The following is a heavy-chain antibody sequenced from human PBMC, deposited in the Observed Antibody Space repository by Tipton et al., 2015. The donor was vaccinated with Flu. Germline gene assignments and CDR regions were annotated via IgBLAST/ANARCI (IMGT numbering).Heavy chain of an antibody. J-gene: IGHJ3*02. D-gene: IGHD3-3*01. CDR3: ARAPEWLSYGFDI. CDR2: INGDGSST. V-gene: IGHV3-74*01. Sequence: SLRLSCAASEFIFSTSWMHWVRQAPGKGLEWVSRINGDGSSTTYADSVKGRFRVSRDNAKDTLYLQMSDLRAEDTAMYFCARAPEWLSYGFDIWGQGTKVTVSP. CDR1: EFIFSTSW.